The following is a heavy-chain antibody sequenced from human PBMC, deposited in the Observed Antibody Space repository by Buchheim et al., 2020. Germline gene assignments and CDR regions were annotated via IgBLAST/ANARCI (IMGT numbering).Heavy chain of an antibody. J-gene: IGHJ4*02. D-gene: IGHD6-19*01. Sequence: EVQLVESGGGLVQPGGSLRLSCAASGFTFATNYMNWVRQAPGKGLEWVAVFYSSGGSYFADSVKGRFAISRDSSKNTLYLQMNSLRREDTAIYYCARAGAIEGAGVVHDYWGQGTL. CDR1: GFTFATNY. CDR2: FYSSGGS. CDR3: ARAGAIEGAGVVHDY. V-gene: IGHV3-66*02.